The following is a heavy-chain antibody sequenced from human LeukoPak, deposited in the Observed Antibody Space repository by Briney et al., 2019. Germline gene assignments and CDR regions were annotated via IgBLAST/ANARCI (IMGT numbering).Heavy chain of an antibody. V-gene: IGHV4-59*08. J-gene: IGHJ6*02. CDR1: GGSISSYY. CDR3: ARRDYNYYGMDV. CDR2: IYYSGST. Sequence: PSETLSLTCTVSGGSISSYYWSWIRQPPGKGLEWIASIYYSGSTNYNPSLQSRVTTSVDMSKNQFSLKLSSVTAADTAVYYCARRDYNYYGMDVWGRGTTVTVSS.